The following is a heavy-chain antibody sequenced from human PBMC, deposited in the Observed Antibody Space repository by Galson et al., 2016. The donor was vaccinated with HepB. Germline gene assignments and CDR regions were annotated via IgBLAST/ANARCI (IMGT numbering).Heavy chain of an antibody. CDR1: GDSVSSNSYY. V-gene: IGHV4-61*01. CDR2: NYYSGNN. Sequence: SETLSLTCTVSGDSVSSNSYYWSWIRQPPGKGLEWIGYNYYSGNNDYNPSLKSRVTISLDMSKNQLSLRLSSVTAADTAVYYCARGSMDRGLTFDYWGQGILVAVSS. J-gene: IGHJ4*02. CDR3: ARGSMDRGLTFDY. D-gene: IGHD3-10*01.